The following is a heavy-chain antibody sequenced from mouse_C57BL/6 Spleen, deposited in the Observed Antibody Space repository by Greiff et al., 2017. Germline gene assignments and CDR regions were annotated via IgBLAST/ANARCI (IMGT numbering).Heavy chain of an antibody. CDR1: GFTFSSYA. CDR2: ISDGGSYT. D-gene: IGHD2-2*01. CDR3: ARDNVGLRVKWYFDV. J-gene: IGHJ1*03. Sequence: EVQGVESGGGLVKPGGSLKLSCAASGFTFSSYAMSWVRQTPEQRLEWVATISDGGSYTYYPDNVKGRFTISRDNAKNNLYLQISHLKSEDTAMYYCARDNVGLRVKWYFDVWGTGTTVTVSS. V-gene: IGHV5-4*01.